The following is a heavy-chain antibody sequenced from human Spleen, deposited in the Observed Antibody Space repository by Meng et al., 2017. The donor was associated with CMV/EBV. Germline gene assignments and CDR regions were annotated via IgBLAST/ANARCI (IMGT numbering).Heavy chain of an antibody. J-gene: IGHJ5*02. CDR2: VSYDGSNK. CDR1: GFTFSSYA. V-gene: IGHV3-30*04. CDR3: AKYPREMRFDP. D-gene: IGHD5-24*01. Sequence: LSLTCAASGFTFSSYAMHWVRQAPGKGLEWVAVVSYDGSNKYYADSVKGRFTISRDNPKNTLHLQMNSLRAEDTAVYNCAKYPREMRFDPWGQGTLVTVSS.